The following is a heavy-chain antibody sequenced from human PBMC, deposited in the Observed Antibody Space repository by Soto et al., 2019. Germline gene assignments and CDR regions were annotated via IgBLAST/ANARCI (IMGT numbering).Heavy chain of an antibody. CDR1: GGSISSSSYN. J-gene: IGHJ6*02. V-gene: IGHV4-39*07. D-gene: IGHD2-2*01. CDR3: ARAVVPADTYGMDV. CDR2: IYYSGST. Sequence: SETLSLTCTVSGGSISSSSYNWGWIRQPPGKGLEWIGNIYYSGSTNYNPSLKSRVTISVDTSKNQFSLKLSSVTAADTAVYYCARAVVPADTYGMDVWGQGTTVTVSS.